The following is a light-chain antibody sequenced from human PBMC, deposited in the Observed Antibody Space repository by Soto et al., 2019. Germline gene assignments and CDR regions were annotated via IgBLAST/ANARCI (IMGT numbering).Light chain of an antibody. Sequence: DMVLTQSPGTQSLSPVASATLSCRASESLSSNNLVWYQQRPGQAPRLLIYGASSRATGIPDRFSGSGSGTDFTLTISRVEPEDFAVYYCQRCCSSGWTFGQGTKVDI. J-gene: IGKJ1*01. V-gene: IGKV3-20*01. CDR2: GAS. CDR1: ESLSSNN. CDR3: QRCCSSGWT.